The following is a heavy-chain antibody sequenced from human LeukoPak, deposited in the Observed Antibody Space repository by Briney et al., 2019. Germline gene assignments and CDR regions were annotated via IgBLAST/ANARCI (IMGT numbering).Heavy chain of an antibody. V-gene: IGHV4-31*11. CDR1: GGSITSGDYY. CDR2: IHHRGLS. D-gene: IGHD1-14*01. CDR3: ATKPNSLSYFDN. Sequence: SETLSLTRAVSGGSITSGDYYWSWIRRHPGKGLEWIGYIHHRGLSYYNPSLESRISLSIDTSQNQVSLKLSSVTAADTAVYYCATKPNSLSYFDNWGQGTLATVSS. J-gene: IGHJ4*02.